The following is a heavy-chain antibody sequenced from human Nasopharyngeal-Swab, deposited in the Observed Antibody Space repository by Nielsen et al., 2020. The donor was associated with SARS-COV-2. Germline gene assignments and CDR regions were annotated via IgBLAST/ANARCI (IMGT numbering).Heavy chain of an antibody. Sequence: ASVKVSCKPSGYTFADYYIHCVRQAPGQGLEWIGWMNPHNGGTNYEQKFQGRVTMTSDTSISTGYMELRRLRPDDTGVYYCARAGSPRIVDALDIWGQGTMVTVSS. CDR1: GYTFADYY. V-gene: IGHV1-2*02. J-gene: IGHJ3*02. CDR3: ARAGSPRIVDALDI. CDR2: MNPHNGGT. D-gene: IGHD2-15*01.